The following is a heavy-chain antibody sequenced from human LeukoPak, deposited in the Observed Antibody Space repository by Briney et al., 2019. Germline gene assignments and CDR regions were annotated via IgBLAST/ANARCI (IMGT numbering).Heavy chain of an antibody. J-gene: IGHJ4*02. Sequence: GGSLRLSCAPSGFTFSNYLMSWVRQAPGKGLEGAPNIKQDGSENYYVDSVKRRFTISRNNAKNSLYLQMDSLRAEDTAMYYCARPPTYNWNIAYWGQGTLVTVSS. CDR1: GFTFSNYL. CDR3: ARPPTYNWNIAY. CDR2: IKQDGSEN. D-gene: IGHD1/OR15-1a*01. V-gene: IGHV3-7*01.